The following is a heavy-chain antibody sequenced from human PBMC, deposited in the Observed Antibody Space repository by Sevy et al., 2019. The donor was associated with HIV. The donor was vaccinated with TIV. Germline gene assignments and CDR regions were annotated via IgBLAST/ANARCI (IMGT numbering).Heavy chain of an antibody. Sequence: ASVKVSCKVSGYTLTELSMHWVRQAPGKGLEWMGGFDLEDGETIYAQKFQGRVTMTEDTSTDTAYMELSSLRSEDTAVHYCANVGHYYDSSGYYYWFDPWGQGTLVTVSS. D-gene: IGHD3-22*01. V-gene: IGHV1-24*01. CDR3: ANVGHYYDSSGYYYWFDP. CDR2: FDLEDGET. CDR1: GYTLTELS. J-gene: IGHJ5*02.